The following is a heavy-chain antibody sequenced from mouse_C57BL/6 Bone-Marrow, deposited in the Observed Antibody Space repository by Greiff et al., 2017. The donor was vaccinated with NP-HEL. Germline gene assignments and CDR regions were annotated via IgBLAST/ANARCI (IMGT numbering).Heavy chain of an antibody. CDR1: GFSFNTYA. CDR2: IRSKSNNYAT. D-gene: IGHD1-1*01. J-gene: IGHJ4*01. Sequence: EVQLVESGGGLVQPKGSLKLSCAASGFSFNTYAMNWVRQAPGKGLVWVARIRSKSNNYATYYADSVKDRFTISRDDSESMLYLQMNNLKTEDTAMYYCNYYGSSHYYAMDYWGQGTSVTVSS. CDR3: NYYGSSHYYAMDY. V-gene: IGHV10-1*01.